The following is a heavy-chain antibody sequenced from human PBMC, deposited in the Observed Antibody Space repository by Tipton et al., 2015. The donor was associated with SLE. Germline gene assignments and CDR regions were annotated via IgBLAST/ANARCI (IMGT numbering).Heavy chain of an antibody. D-gene: IGHD3-3*01. CDR3: VGQTIFGSLRALDY. CDR2: IYTSGST. CDR1: GGSISSHY. J-gene: IGHJ4*02. V-gene: IGHV4-4*09. Sequence: GLVKPSETLSLTCTVSGGSISSHYWSWIRQPAGKGLEWIGYIYTSGSTNYNPSLKSRVTISGDTSKNQFSLKLSSVTAADTAVYYCVGQTIFGSLRALDYWGLGTLVTVSS.